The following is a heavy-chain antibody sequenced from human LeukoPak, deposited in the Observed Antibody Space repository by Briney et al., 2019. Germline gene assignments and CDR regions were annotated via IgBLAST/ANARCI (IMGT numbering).Heavy chain of an antibody. Sequence: SLETLSLTCTVSGGSISSHYWSWIRQPPGKGLEWIGYIYYSGTTNYNPSLKSRVTISVDTSKNQFSLKLSSVTAADTAVYYCARGVYIAAAQYGYWGQGTLVTVSS. CDR2: IYYSGTT. CDR1: GGSISSHY. J-gene: IGHJ4*02. D-gene: IGHD6-13*01. V-gene: IGHV4-59*11. CDR3: ARGVYIAAAQYGY.